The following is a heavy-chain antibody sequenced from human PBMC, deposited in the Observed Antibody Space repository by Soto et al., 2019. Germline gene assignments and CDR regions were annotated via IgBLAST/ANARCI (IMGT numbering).Heavy chain of an antibody. J-gene: IGHJ6*02. V-gene: IGHV1-69*02. Sequence: QVQLVQSGAEVKKPGSSVKVSCKASGGTFSSYTISWVRQAPGQGLEWMGRIIPILGIANYAQKFQGRVTITADKSTITASRKLSSLRSEDTAVYYCARLLGYCSSTSCYDTPPIYYYYYGMDVWGQGTTVTVSS. D-gene: IGHD2-2*01. CDR2: IIPILGIA. CDR1: GGTFSSYT. CDR3: ARLLGYCSSTSCYDTPPIYYYYYGMDV.